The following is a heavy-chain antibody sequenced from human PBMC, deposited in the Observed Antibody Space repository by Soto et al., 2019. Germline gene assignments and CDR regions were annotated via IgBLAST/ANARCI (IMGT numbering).Heavy chain of an antibody. D-gene: IGHD3-10*01. Sequence: GASVKVSCKAPADTFTSYYIHWVRQAPGHGLEWMGIINPNGGSTRFAQTFQGRITMTTDTSTSTVYMELRSLRSEDTAVYYCARSPRNYYALGSYSYFRHWGQGTLVTVSS. CDR3: ARSPRNYYALGSYSYFRH. J-gene: IGHJ1*01. CDR2: INPNGGST. CDR1: ADTFTSYY. V-gene: IGHV1-46*01.